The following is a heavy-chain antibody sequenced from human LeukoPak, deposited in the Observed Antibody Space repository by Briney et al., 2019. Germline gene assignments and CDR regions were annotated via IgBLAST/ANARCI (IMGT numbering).Heavy chain of an antibody. CDR1: GGTIRSYY. D-gene: IGHD3-16*01. Sequence: PSETLSLTCTVSGGTIRSYYWRWIRQPPGQGLEWIGYIYYSGNTNYNPSLKSRVTISVDTSKNQFSLKLSSVTAADTAVYYCVRDDGGFDYWGQGTLVTVSS. CDR2: IYYSGNT. CDR3: VRDDGGFDY. V-gene: IGHV4-59*01. J-gene: IGHJ4*02.